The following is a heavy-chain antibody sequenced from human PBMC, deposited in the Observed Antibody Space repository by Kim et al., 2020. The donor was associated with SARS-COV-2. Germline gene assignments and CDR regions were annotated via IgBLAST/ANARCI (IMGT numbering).Heavy chain of an antibody. J-gene: IGHJ5*02. Sequence: GGSLRLSCAASGFTFGDYAMHWVRQAPGKGLEWVSGISWNSGSIGYADSVRGRFTISRDNAKNSLYLKMNSLRAEDTALYYCAKGGGSSRGYNWFDPWGQGTLVTVSS. CDR3: AKGGGSSRGYNWFDP. D-gene: IGHD3-16*02. V-gene: IGHV3-9*01. CDR2: ISWNSGSI. CDR1: GFTFGDYA.